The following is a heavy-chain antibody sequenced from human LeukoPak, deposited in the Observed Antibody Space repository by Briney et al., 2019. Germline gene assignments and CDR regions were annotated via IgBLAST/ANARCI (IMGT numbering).Heavy chain of an antibody. CDR2: ISYDGSDK. CDR1: GFTFSRHN. D-gene: IGHD3-10*01. J-gene: IGHJ4*02. CDR3: ARDFSGSYCIDY. Sequence: GGSLRLSCAASGFTFSRHNIHWVRQAPGKGLEWVALISYDGSDKYYADSVKGRFTISRDNSKNMLYLLMNSLSAEDTAVYYCARDFSGSYCIDYWGQGTLVTVSS. V-gene: IGHV3-30-3*01.